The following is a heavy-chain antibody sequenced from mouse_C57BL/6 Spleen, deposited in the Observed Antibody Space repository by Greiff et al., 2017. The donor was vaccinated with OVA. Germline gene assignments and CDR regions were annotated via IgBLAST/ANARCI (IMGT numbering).Heavy chain of an antibody. CDR2: IWSGGST. CDR1: GFSLTSYG. Sequence: VKLMESGPGLVQPSQSLSITCTVSGFSLTSYGVHWVRQSPGKGLEWLGVIWSGGSTDYNAAFISRLSISKDNSKGQVFFKMNSLQADDTAIYYCARNREYYGSSPYWYFDVWGTGTTVTVSS. D-gene: IGHD1-1*01. CDR3: ARNREYYGSSPYWYFDV. J-gene: IGHJ1*03. V-gene: IGHV2-2*01.